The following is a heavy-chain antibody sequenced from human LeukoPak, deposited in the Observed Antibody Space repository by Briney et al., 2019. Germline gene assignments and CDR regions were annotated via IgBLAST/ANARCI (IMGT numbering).Heavy chain of an antibody. CDR1: GGSISNYY. Sequence: SETLSLTCTVSGGSISNYYWSWIRQPPGKGLEWIGYISYSGSTKYNPSLQSRVTMSVDTSKNQFSLELTSVTAADTAVYYCARETGTSNMDVWGQGTTVTVSS. V-gene: IGHV4-59*12. CDR2: ISYSGST. J-gene: IGHJ6*02. CDR3: ARETGTSNMDV. D-gene: IGHD1-7*01.